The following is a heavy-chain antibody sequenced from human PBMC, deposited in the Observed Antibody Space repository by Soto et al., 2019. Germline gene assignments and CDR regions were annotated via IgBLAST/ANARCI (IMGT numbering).Heavy chain of an antibody. D-gene: IGHD3-10*01. V-gene: IGHV1-69*13. J-gene: IGHJ6*02. CDR1: GGTFSSYA. CDR3: ARDSLAVRGPSYYYGMDV. Sequence: ASVKVSCKASGGTFSSYAISWVRQAPGQGLEWMGGIIPIFGTANYAQKFQGRVTITADESTSTAYMELSSLRSEDTAAYYCARDSLAVRGPSYYYGMDVWGQGTTVTVSS. CDR2: IIPIFGTA.